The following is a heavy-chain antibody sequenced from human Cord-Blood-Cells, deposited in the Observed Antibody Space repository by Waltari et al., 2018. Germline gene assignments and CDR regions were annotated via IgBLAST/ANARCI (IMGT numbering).Heavy chain of an antibody. V-gene: IGHV4-34*01. D-gene: IGHD5-12*01. Sequence: QVQLQQWGAGLLKPSETLSLTCAVYGGSFSGYYWSWIRQPPGKGLEWIGEINHSGSTNYNPSLKSRVTISVDTSKNQFSLKLSSVTAADTAVYYCVRFVDIVATGAFDIWGQGTMVTVSS. CDR1: GGSFSGYY. J-gene: IGHJ3*02. CDR3: VRFVDIVATGAFDI. CDR2: INHSGST.